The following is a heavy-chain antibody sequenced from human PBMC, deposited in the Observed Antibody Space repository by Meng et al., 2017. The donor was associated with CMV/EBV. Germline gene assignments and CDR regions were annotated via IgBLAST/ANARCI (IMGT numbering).Heavy chain of an antibody. CDR2: IYYSGST. D-gene: IGHD2-2*01. CDR1: SISRCGYF. CDR3: ARGQYCSSTSCYYFDY. V-gene: IGHV4-31*02. J-gene: IGHJ4*02. Sequence: SISRCGYFWSWIRQHPGKGLEWIGYIYYSGSTYYNPSLKSRVTISVDTSKNQFSLKLSSVTAADTAVYYCARGQYCSSTSCYYFDYWGQGTLVTVSS.